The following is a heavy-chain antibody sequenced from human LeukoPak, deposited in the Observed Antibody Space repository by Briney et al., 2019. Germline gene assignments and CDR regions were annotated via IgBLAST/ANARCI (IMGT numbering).Heavy chain of an antibody. CDR3: AKMWGASNHYYYIDV. Sequence: GGSLRLSCAASGFTFRGFGLHWVRQAPGKGLEWVALIRSDGTIDTYADSVKGRFTISRDNSKSTLYLQMNSLRAEDTAVYYCAKMWGASNHYYYIDVWGEGTTVTVSS. V-gene: IGHV3-30*02. CDR1: GFTFRGFG. CDR2: IRSDGTID. J-gene: IGHJ6*03. D-gene: IGHD4-11*01.